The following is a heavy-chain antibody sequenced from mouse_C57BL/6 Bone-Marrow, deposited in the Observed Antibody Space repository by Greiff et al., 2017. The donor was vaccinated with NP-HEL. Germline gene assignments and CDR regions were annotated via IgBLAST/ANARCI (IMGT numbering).Heavy chain of an antibody. CDR1: GFTFSSYA. CDR2: ISDGGSYT. CDR3: ARVSFSV. J-gene: IGHJ1*03. V-gene: IGHV5-4*03. Sequence: EVMLVESGGGLVKPGGSLKLSCAASGFTFSSYAMSWVRQTPEKRLEWVATISDGGSYTYYPDNVTGRFTISRDNAKNNLYLQMSHLKSEDTAMYYCARVSFSVWGTGTTVTVSS.